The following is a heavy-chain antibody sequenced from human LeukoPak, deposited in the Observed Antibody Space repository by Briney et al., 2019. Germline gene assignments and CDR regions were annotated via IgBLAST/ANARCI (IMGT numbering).Heavy chain of an antibody. CDR3: AKQSSVRGCFYMDV. V-gene: IGHV3-30*02. J-gene: IGHJ6*03. Sequence: PGGSLRLSCAASGFTFGSYGLHWVRQAPGKGLVWVAFIRYDGGDKQYADPVKGRFTVSRDDSKNTLYLQMNSLIAEDTAVYYCAKQSSVRGCFYMDVWGKGTTVTVSS. D-gene: IGHD2-15*01. CDR1: GFTFGSYG. CDR2: IRYDGGDK.